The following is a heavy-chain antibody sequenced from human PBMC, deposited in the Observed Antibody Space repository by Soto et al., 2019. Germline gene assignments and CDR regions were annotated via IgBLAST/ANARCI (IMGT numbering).Heavy chain of an antibody. D-gene: IGHD5-18*01. V-gene: IGHV4-59*01. J-gene: IGHJ4*02. CDR2: IFYSGST. CDR3: ARGAADTAMVDS. CDR1: GVSIRSYY. Sequence: AETLSLTCTVSGVSIRSYYWTWIRQPPGKGLEWLGYIFYSGSTFYNPSLKSRVTISIHTSKNTLSLQLTTVTLADTAVYYCARGAADTAMVDSWGQGTLVTVSS.